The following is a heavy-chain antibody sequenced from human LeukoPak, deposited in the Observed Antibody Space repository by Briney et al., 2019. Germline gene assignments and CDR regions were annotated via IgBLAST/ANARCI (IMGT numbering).Heavy chain of an antibody. CDR1: GFTFSSYW. J-gene: IGHJ4*02. Sequence: GGSLRLSCAASGFTFSSYWMHWVRQAPGKGLVWVSRINSDGSSTSYADSVKGRFTISRDNAKNTLYLQMNSLRVEDTAMYYCTSGSRSAFIEWGQGTPVTVSS. CDR2: INSDGSST. CDR3: TSGSRSAFIE. V-gene: IGHV3-74*01. D-gene: IGHD2-15*01.